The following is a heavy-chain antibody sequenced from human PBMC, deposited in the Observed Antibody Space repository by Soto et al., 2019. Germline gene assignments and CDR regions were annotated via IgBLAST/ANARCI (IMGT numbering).Heavy chain of an antibody. CDR2: IIPIFGTA. J-gene: IGHJ3*02. CDR1: GGTFSSYA. V-gene: IGHV1-69*12. Sequence: QVQLVQSGAEVKKPGSSVKVSCKASGGTFSSYAISWVRQAPGQGLEWMGGIIPIFGTANYAQKFQGRVTLTADESTSTDNRERSSLRSEDTAVYYCARGQRITPPDSWGRGIMVTDSS. CDR3: ARGQRITPPDS. D-gene: IGHD3-10*01.